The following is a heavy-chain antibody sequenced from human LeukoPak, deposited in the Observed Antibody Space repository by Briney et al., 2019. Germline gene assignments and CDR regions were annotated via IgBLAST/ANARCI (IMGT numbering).Heavy chain of an antibody. V-gene: IGHV4-30-2*01. CDR3: TKAIGRIVISYYYMDV. D-gene: IGHD2/OR15-2a*01. J-gene: IGHJ6*03. CDR2: IYYSGST. CDR1: GGSISSGDYY. Sequence: SSETLSLTRTVSGGSISSGDYYWSWIRQPPGKGLEWIGYIYYSGSTAYTPSLKSRVTISIDRSKNQFSLKLTSVTAADTAVYYCTKAIGRIVISYYYMDVWGKGTTVTVSS.